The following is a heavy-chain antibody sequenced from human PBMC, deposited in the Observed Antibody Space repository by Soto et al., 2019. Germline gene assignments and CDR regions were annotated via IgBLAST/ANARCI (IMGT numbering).Heavy chain of an antibody. CDR2: IHYSGTT. CDR1: GGSMRNYF. J-gene: IGHJ4*02. CDR3: AAGEASSRNLAPYYLDF. D-gene: IGHD6-13*01. V-gene: IGHV4-59*01. Sequence: SETLSLTCTVCGGSMRNYFWTWIRQPPGKGLEWIGYIHYSGTTSFFPSYNPSLRSRVTISEDTSKNQFSLKLLSVTTADTAVYFCAAGEASSRNLAPYYLDFWGQGTLVTVS.